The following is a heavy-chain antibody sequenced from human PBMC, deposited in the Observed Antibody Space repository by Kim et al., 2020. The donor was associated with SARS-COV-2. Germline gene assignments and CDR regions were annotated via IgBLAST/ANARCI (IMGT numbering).Heavy chain of an antibody. Sequence: SETLSLTCTVSGGSISSYYWSWIRQPPGKGLEWIGYMYYSGSTYYNPSLKSRVTISVDTSKNQFSLKLSSVTAADTDVYYCARHWGGAVAGPIEYWGQG. CDR1: GGSISSYY. V-gene: IGHV4-59*08. CDR3: ARHWGGAVAGPIEY. CDR2: MYYSGST. J-gene: IGHJ4*02. D-gene: IGHD6-19*01.